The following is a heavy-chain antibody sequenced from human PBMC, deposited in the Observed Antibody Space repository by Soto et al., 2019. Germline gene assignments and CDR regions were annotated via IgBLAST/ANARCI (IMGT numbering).Heavy chain of an antibody. V-gene: IGHV4-39*01. CDR1: GGSISRSTYY. Sequence: PSETLSLTCTVSGGSISRSTYYWGWIRQPPGKGLEWIGSIYYSGSTYYRPSLKSRVAISVDTSKNQFSLKLSSVTAADTAVYYCARQVPAAIRLGWFDPWGQGTLVTVFS. CDR2: IYYSGST. J-gene: IGHJ5*02. D-gene: IGHD2-2*02. CDR3: ARQVPAAIRLGWFDP.